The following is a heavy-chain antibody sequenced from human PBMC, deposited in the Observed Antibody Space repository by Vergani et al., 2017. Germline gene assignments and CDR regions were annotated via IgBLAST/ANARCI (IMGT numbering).Heavy chain of an antibody. CDR3: AHREIFDDNYEYFDY. D-gene: IGHD4-11*01. CDR2: IYWNDDK. V-gene: IGHV2-5*01. CDR1: GSSVSSSGEG. J-gene: IGHJ4*02. Sequence: QLTLKESGPTLVKPTQTLTLTCTVSGSSVSSSGEGVAWIRQPPGKALECLAIIYWNDDKRYRPSLMGRLTIAKDTSRNQVVLTMTNMDPVDTATYYGAHREIFDDNYEYFDYWGPGTLVTVSS.